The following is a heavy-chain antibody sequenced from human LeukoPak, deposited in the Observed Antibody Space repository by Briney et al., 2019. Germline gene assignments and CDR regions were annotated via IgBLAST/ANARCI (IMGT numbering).Heavy chain of an antibody. J-gene: IGHJ4*02. D-gene: IGHD3-3*01. Sequence: ASVKVSCKASGYTFTSYYIHWVRQAPGQGLEWMGIINPLGGSTTYAHKFQDRVTMTRDTPTSTVYMELSSLRSEDTAVYYCARVPDFWGGLFDYWGQGTLVTVSS. CDR1: GYTFTSYY. V-gene: IGHV1-46*01. CDR3: ARVPDFWGGLFDY. CDR2: INPLGGST.